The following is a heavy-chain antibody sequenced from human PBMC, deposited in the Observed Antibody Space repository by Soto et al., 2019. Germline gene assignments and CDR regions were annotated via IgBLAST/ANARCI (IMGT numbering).Heavy chain of an antibody. V-gene: IGHV3-53*04. CDR1: GFTVSSNY. CDR2: IYSGGST. D-gene: IGHD2-15*01. CDR3: ASSSYQVAADYYYYYYMDV. J-gene: IGHJ6*03. Sequence: EVQLVESGGGLVQPGGSLRLSCAASGFTVSSNYMSWVRQAPGKGLEWVSVIYSGGSTYYADSVKGRFTISRHNSKNTLYLQMNSLRAEDTAVYYCASSSYQVAADYYYYYYMDVWGKGTTVTVSS.